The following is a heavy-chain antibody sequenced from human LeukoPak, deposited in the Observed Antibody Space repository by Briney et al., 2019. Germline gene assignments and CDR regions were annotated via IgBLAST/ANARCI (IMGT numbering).Heavy chain of an antibody. CDR3: ARGRDFWSGYPRRYFDY. J-gene: IGHJ4*02. CDR2: INPSGGGT. CDR1: GYTFTSYY. V-gene: IGHV1-46*01. Sequence: ASVKVSCKASGYTFTSYYMHWVRQAPGQGLEWMGIINPSGGGTSYAQKFQGRVTMTRDTSTSTVYMELSSLRSEDTAVYYCARGRDFWSGYPRRYFDYWGQGTLVTVSS. D-gene: IGHD3-3*01.